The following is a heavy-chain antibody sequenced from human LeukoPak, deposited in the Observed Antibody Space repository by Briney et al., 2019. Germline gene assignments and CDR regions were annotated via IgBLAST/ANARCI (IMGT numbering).Heavy chain of an antibody. CDR3: ARDSYDILTGYYRSRLDY. Sequence: SVTVSCKASGGTFSSYAISWVRQAPGQGLEWMGGIIPIFGTANYAQKFQGRVTITADESTSTAYMELSSLRSEDTAVHYCARDSYDILTGYYRSRLDYWGQGTLVTVSS. CDR1: GGTFSSYA. D-gene: IGHD3-9*01. J-gene: IGHJ4*02. CDR2: IIPIFGTA. V-gene: IGHV1-69*13.